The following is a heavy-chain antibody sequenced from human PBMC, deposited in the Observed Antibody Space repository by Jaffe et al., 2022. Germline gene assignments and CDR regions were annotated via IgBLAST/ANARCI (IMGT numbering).Heavy chain of an antibody. CDR2: IDWDDDK. V-gene: IGHV2-70*01. CDR1: GFSLSTSGMC. Sequence: QVTLRESGPALVKPTQTLTLTCTFSGFSLSTSGMCVSWIRQPPGKALEWLALIDWDDDKYYSTSLKTRLTISKDTSKNQVVLTMTNMDPVDTATYYCARILQSSGSAPYYYFDYWGQGTLVTVSS. CDR3: ARILQSSGSAPYYYFDY. D-gene: IGHD6-19*01. J-gene: IGHJ4*02.